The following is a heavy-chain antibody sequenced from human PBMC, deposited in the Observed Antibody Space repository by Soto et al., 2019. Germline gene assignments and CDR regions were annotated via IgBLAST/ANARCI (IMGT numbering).Heavy chain of an antibody. D-gene: IGHD4-17*01. V-gene: IGHV3-30-3*01. J-gene: IGHJ6*02. CDR1: GFTFSSYA. CDR3: ARDYAAYGDYVDYYYGMDV. Sequence: PGGSLRLSCAASGFTFSSYAMHWVRQAPGKGLEWVAVISYDGSNKYYADSVKGRFTISRDNSKNTLYLQMNSLRAEDTAVYYCARDYAAYGDYVDYYYGMDVWGQGTTVTVSS. CDR2: ISYDGSNK.